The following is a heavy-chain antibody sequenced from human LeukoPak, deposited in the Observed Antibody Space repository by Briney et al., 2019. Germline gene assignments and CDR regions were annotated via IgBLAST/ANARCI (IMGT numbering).Heavy chain of an antibody. D-gene: IGHD1-26*01. J-gene: IGHJ5*02. CDR1: GGSFSGYY. CDR3: AREVYSWSDP. CDR2: IYYSGST. V-gene: IGHV4-59*01. Sequence: SETLSLICAVYGGSFSGYYWSGFRQPPGKGLEWIGYIYYSGSTNYNPSLKSRVTISVDTSKNQFSLKLSSVTAADTAVYYCAREVYSWSDPWGQGTLVTVSS.